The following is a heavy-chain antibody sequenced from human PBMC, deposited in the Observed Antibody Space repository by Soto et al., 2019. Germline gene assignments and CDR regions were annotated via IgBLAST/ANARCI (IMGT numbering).Heavy chain of an antibody. CDR2: IKQDGSEK. J-gene: IGHJ6*02. CDR1: GFTFSSYW. CDR3: ARDQNSSGWSFYYYYGMDV. V-gene: IGHV3-7*01. Sequence: PGGSLRLSCAASGFTFSSYWMSWVRQAPGKGLEWVANIKQDGSEKYYVDSVKGRFTISRDNAKNSLYLQMNSLRAEDTAVYYCARDQNSSGWSFYYYYGMDVWGQGTTVTVSS. D-gene: IGHD6-19*01.